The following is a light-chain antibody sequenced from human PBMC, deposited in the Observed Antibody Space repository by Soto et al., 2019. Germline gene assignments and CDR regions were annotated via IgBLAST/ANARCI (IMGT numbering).Light chain of an antibody. Sequence: DIPLTQSPSFLSASVGDRVTIACRASQGISRFLVWYHQKPGKAPNVLLYAASTLQSGVPSRFRGSGAGTDLTLTLSSLQPKDYATYYGQQHNSHPRSFGQGTKLEIK. V-gene: IGKV1-9*01. CDR1: QGISRF. CDR2: AAS. J-gene: IGKJ2*01. CDR3: QQHNSHPRS.